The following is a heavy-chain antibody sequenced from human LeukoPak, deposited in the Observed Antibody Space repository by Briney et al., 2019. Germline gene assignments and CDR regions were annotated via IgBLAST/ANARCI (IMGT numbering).Heavy chain of an antibody. D-gene: IGHD6-19*01. CDR3: ARDNGRGWYYFDY. V-gene: IGHV3-33*01. CDR1: GFTFSSYG. Sequence: GRSLRLSCAASGFTFSSYGMHWVRQAPGKGLEWVAVIWYDGSNKYYADSVKGRFTISRDNSKNTLYLQMNSLRAEDTAVYYCARDNGRGWYYFDYWGQGTLVTVSS. J-gene: IGHJ4*02. CDR2: IWYDGSNK.